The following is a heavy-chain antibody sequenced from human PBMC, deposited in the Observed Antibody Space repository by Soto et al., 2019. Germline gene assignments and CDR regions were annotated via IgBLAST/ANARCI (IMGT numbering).Heavy chain of an antibody. D-gene: IGHD3-3*01. Sequence: ESGGGLVQPGGSLRLSCAASGFTLSSSAVNWVRQAPGKGLEWVAYISADSRTIHYGDSVKDRFTISRDNAGNSVYLQMNSLRDEDTAVYYCARIKLVEWFFINVDVYDMDVWGQGTPVTVSS. CDR1: GFTLSSSA. V-gene: IGHV3-48*02. J-gene: IGHJ6*02. CDR3: ARIKLVEWFFINVDVYDMDV. CDR2: ISADSRTI.